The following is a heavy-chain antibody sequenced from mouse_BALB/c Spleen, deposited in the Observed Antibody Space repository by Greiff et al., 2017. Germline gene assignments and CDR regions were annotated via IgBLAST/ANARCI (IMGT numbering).Heavy chain of an antibody. CDR1: GYTFTSYV. CDR2: INPYNDGT. V-gene: IGHV1-14*01. J-gene: IGHJ3*01. D-gene: IGHD2-4*01. CDR3: ARSDDYDSAWFAY. Sequence: EVQLQQSGPELVKPGASVKMSCKASGYTFTSYVMHWVKQKPGQGLEWIGYINPYNDGTKYNEKFKGKATLTSDKSSSTAYMELSSLTSEDSAVYYCARSDDYDSAWFAYWGQGTLVTVSA.